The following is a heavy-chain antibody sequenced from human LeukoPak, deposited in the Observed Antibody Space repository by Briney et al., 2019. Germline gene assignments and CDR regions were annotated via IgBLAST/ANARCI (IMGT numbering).Heavy chain of an antibody. V-gene: IGHV3-30*18. CDR1: GFTFSSYW. CDR2: ISYDGSNK. D-gene: IGHD2-2*01. CDR3: AKDLRYCSSTSCYFSSSHYYYYYYMDV. Sequence: GGSLRLSCAASGFTFSSYWMSWVRQAPGKGLEWVAVISYDGSNKYYADSVKGRFTISRDNSKNTLYLQMNSLRAEDTAVYYCAKDLRYCSSTSCYFSSSHYYYYYYMDVWGKGTTVTVSS. J-gene: IGHJ6*03.